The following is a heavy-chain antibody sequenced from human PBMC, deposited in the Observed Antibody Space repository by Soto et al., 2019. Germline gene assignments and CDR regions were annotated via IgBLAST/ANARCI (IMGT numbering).Heavy chain of an antibody. CDR3: ARAGTPKPTTISDY. CDR2: ISSSSSTI. V-gene: IGHV3-48*01. Sequence: EVQLVESGGGLVQPGGSLRLSCAASGFTFSSYSMNWVRQAPGKGLEWVSYISSSSSTIYYADSVKGRFTISRDNAKNSLYLQMNRLRAEDKAVYYWARAGTPKPTTISDYLGQGTLVTVSS. J-gene: IGHJ4*02. CDR1: GFTFSSYS. D-gene: IGHD3-3*01.